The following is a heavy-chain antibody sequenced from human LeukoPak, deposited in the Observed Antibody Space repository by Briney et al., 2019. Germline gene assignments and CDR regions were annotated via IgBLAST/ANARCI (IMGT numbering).Heavy chain of an antibody. CDR3: ARPTFIGMANDAFDI. V-gene: IGHV1-46*01. D-gene: IGHD6-19*01. CDR2: INPSGGST. CDR1: GYTFTSYY. J-gene: IGHJ3*02. Sequence: ASVKVSCKASGYTFTSYYIDWVRQAPGQGLEWMGVINPSGGSTRYAQKFQGRVTMTGDPSTRTVYMELSSLTSDDTAVYYCARPTFIGMANDAFDIWGQGTMITVSS.